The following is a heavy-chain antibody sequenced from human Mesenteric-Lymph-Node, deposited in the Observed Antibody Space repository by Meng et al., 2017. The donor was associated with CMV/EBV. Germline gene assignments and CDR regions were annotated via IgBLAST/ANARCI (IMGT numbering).Heavy chain of an antibody. CDR2: IKSKSDGGTT. J-gene: IGHJ6*02. CDR1: GLTFSDAW. D-gene: IGHD1-26*01. V-gene: IGHV3-15*01. CDR3: TTWEATYYYYGMDV. Sequence: GESLKISCAASGLTFSDAWMSWVRQAPGKGLEWVGLIKSKSDGGTTDYGAYVRGRFTISRDDSKNTVFLQMSSLKTQDTAKYFCTTWEATYYYYGMDVWGQGTTVTVSS.